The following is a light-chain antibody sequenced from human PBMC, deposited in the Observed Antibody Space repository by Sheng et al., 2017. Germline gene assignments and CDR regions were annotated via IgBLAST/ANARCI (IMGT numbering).Light chain of an antibody. CDR2: DAS. Sequence: EIVMTQSPATLSVSPGERATLSCRASQSVGNYLAWYQQKPGQAPRLLISDASNRAADIPARFSASGSETDFTLTISSLEPEDFAVYFCLQRSNWYTFGQGTKLEIK. CDR3: LQRSNWYT. V-gene: IGKV3-11*01. J-gene: IGKJ2*01. CDR1: QSVGNY.